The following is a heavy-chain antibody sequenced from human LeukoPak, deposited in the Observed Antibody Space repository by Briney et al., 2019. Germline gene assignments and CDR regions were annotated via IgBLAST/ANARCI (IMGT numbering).Heavy chain of an antibody. CDR2: MNANSGDT. Sequence: ASVKASCKASGYTFTSYDINWVRQATGQGLEWMGWMNANSGDTGYAQNFQGRVTMTRNTSISTAYMELSSLRSEDTAIYYCARGGTYLPFGYWGQGTLVTVSS. J-gene: IGHJ4*02. CDR1: GYTFTSYD. V-gene: IGHV1-8*01. D-gene: IGHD3-10*01. CDR3: ARGGTYLPFGY.